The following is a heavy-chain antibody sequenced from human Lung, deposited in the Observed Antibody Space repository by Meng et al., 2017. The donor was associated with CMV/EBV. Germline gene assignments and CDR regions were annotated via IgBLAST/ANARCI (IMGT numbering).Heavy chain of an antibody. J-gene: IGHJ6*01. D-gene: IGHD4-11*01. Sequence: ESXKISXAASGFTFSGSAMHWVRQASGKGLEWVGRIRSKANSYATAYAASVKGRFTISRDDSKNTAYLQMNSLKTEDTAVYYCTSWPDYKDYYYYGMDAWGQGNXVNGYS. CDR2: IRSKANSYAT. CDR1: GFTFSGSA. CDR3: TSWPDYKDYYYYGMDA. V-gene: IGHV3-73*01.